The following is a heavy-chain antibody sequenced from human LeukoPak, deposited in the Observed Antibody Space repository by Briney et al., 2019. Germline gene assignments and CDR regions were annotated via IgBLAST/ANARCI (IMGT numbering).Heavy chain of an antibody. CDR2: ISSSGRTI. D-gene: IGHD4/OR15-4a*01. J-gene: IGHJ4*02. CDR3: ARRAGAYSHPYDY. Sequence: PRRCLSLSCAVSGFTFSDLYMSWIRQAPGKGLGWVSYISSSGRTIDYADSVKGRFTISRDNATHSLCLQMNSLRAEATAVYDCARRAGAYSHPYDYCGEGTLVTASS. CDR1: GFTFSDLY. V-gene: IGHV3-11*04.